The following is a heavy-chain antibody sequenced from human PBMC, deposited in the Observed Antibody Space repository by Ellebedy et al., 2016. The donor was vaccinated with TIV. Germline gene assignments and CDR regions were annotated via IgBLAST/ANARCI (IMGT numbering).Heavy chain of an antibody. V-gene: IGHV3-23*01. CDR2: ISGAGGSA. CDR1: GFTFSDFA. J-gene: IGHJ4*02. Sequence: PGRSLRLSCAASGFTFSDFAMARVRQAPGKGLEWVVGISGAGGSAYYANSVRGRFTISRDNSRNTVYLQMNRLRAEDTAVYYCAKGPSDKLPPFYLDYWGQGTLVTVSS. CDR3: AKGPSDKLPPFYLDY. D-gene: IGHD5-24*01.